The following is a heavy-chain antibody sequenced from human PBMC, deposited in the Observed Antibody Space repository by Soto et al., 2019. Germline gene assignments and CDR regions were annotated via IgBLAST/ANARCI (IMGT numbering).Heavy chain of an antibody. J-gene: IGHJ6*02. CDR1: GGSISSGDYY. D-gene: IGHD3-10*01. CDR2: IYYSGST. V-gene: IGHV4-30-4*01. CDR3: ARDQLITMVRGAAPYYYYYGMDV. Sequence: TVSGGSISSGDYYWSWIRQPPGKGLEWIGYIYYSGSTYYNPSLKSRVTISVDTSKNQFSLKLSSVTAADTAVYYCARDQLITMVRGAAPYYYYYGMDVWGQGTTVTVSS.